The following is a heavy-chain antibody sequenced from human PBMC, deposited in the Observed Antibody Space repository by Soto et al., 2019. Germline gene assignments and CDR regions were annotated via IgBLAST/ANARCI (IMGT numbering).Heavy chain of an antibody. Sequence: SETLSLTCTVSGGSISSYYWSWIRQPPGKGLEWIGYIYYSGSTNYNPSLKSRVTISVDTSKNQFSLKLSSVTAADTAVYYCARDGSSNDAFDIWGQGTMVTVSS. V-gene: IGHV4-59*01. J-gene: IGHJ3*02. CDR1: GGSISSYY. CDR2: IYYSGST. CDR3: ARDGSSNDAFDI. D-gene: IGHD6-13*01.